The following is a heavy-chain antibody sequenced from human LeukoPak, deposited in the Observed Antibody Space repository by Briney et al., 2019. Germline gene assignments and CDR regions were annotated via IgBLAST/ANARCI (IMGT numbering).Heavy chain of an antibody. Sequence: PGRSLRLSCAASGFTFSSYSMNWVRQAPGKGLEWVSSISSSSSYIYYADSVKGRFTISRDNAKNSLYLQMNSLRAEDTAVYYCARDCYGSGSFDYWGQGTLVTVSS. CDR2: ISSSSSYI. CDR3: ARDCYGSGSFDY. CDR1: GFTFSSYS. J-gene: IGHJ4*02. V-gene: IGHV3-21*04. D-gene: IGHD3-10*01.